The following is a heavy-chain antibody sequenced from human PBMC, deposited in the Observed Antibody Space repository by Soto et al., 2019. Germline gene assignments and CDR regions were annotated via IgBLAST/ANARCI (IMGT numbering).Heavy chain of an antibody. J-gene: IGHJ5*02. Sequence: SETLSLPCTVSGASISGFYWSWIRKSAGKGLEWLGRIYATGTTDYNPSLKSRVMMSVDTSKKQFSLKLRSVTAADTAVYYCVRDGTKTLRDWFDPWGQGISVTVPQ. CDR3: VRDGTKTLRDWFDP. CDR1: GASISGFY. D-gene: IGHD1-1*01. CDR2: IYATGTT. V-gene: IGHV4-4*07.